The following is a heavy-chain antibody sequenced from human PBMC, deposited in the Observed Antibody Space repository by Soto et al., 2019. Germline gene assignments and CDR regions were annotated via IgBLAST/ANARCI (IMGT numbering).Heavy chain of an antibody. Sequence: PSETLSLTCTVSGDSMNSDDYYWSWIRQHPGKGLEWIGYIYYTGSTYSNTSLESRVVISVDTSKNQFSLNLSSVTAADTAVYYCARVAPASMLAWFDPWGQGALVTVSS. V-gene: IGHV4-31*03. J-gene: IGHJ5*02. CDR3: ARVAPASMLAWFDP. CDR2: IYYTGST. D-gene: IGHD2-2*01. CDR1: GDSMNSDDYY.